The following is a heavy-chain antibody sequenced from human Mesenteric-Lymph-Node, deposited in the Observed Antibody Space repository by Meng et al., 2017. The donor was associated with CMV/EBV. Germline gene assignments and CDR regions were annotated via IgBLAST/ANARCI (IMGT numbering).Heavy chain of an antibody. J-gene: IGHJ4*02. Sequence: ASVKVSCKGSGYTLTSYDINWVRQATGQGLEWMGWMNPNSGNTGYAQKFQGRVAMTRNTSISTAYMELSSLRSEDTAVYYCARARTYYDFWSDYWGQGTPVTVSS. V-gene: IGHV1-8*01. CDR1: GYTLTSYD. CDR3: ARARTYYDFWSDY. CDR2: MNPNSGNT. D-gene: IGHD3-3*01.